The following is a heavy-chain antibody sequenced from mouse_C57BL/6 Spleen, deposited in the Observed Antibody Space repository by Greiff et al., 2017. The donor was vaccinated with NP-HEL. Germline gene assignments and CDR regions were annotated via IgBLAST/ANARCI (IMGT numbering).Heavy chain of an antibody. CDR3: ARSDYDYQAWFAY. CDR1: GYTFTSYW. Sequence: QVHVKQSGAELAKPGASVKLSCKASGYTFTSYWMHWVTQRPGQGLEWIGYINPSSGYTKYNQKFKDKPTLTADKSSSTAYMQLSSLTYEDSAVYYCARSDYDYQAWFAYWGQGTLVTVSA. V-gene: IGHV1-7*01. D-gene: IGHD2-4*01. J-gene: IGHJ3*01. CDR2: INPSSGYT.